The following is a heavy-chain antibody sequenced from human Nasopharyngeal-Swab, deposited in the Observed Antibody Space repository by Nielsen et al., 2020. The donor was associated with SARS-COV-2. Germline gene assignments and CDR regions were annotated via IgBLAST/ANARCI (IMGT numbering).Heavy chain of an antibody. D-gene: IGHD3-3*01. CDR3: TTPLWDFWSGYPDY. J-gene: IGHJ4*02. CDR1: GFTFSNAW. Sequence: GESLKISCAASGFTFSNAWMSWVRQAPGKGLEWVGRIKSKTDGGTTDYAAPVKGRFTISRDDSKNTLYLQMNSLKTEDTAVYCCTTPLWDFWSGYPDYWGQGTLVTVSS. V-gene: IGHV3-15*01. CDR2: IKSKTDGGTT.